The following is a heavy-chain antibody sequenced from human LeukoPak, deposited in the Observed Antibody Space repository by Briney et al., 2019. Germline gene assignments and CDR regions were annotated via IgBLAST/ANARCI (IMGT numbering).Heavy chain of an antibody. V-gene: IGHV3-7*05. CDR1: GFTFSSYW. CDR3: ARERGGQSNDNLHGGPFDY. CDR2: IKQDGSEK. Sequence: GGSLRLSCAASGFTFSSYWMSWVGQAPGKGLEWVANIKQDGSEKNYMDSVKGRFTISRDNAKNSLLLQMNSLRVEDTAVYYCARERGGQSNDNLHGGPFDYWGQGTLVTVST. J-gene: IGHJ4*02. D-gene: IGHD3-16*01.